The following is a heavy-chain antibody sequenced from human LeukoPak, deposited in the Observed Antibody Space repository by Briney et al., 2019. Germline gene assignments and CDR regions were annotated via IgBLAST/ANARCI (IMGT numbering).Heavy chain of an antibody. Sequence: ASVKVSCKASGYTFTSCGISWVRQAPGQGLEWMGWISAYNGNTNYAQKLQGRVTMTTDTSTSTAYMELRSLRSDDTAVYYCARDLGMVTTIYYFDYWGQGTLVTVSS. J-gene: IGHJ4*02. CDR2: ISAYNGNT. CDR1: GYTFTSCG. CDR3: ARDLGMVTTIYYFDY. V-gene: IGHV1-18*01. D-gene: IGHD5-12*01.